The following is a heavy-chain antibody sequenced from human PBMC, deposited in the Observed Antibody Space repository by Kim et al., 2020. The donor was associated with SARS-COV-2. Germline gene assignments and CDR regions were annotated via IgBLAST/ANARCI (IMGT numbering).Heavy chain of an antibody. CDR2: IWYDGSNK. J-gene: IGHJ4*02. CDR3: ARETYYVFWSGYYSQFDH. D-gene: IGHD3-3*01. Sequence: GGSLRLSCAASGFTFSRYGMHWVRQAPGKGLEWVAVIWYDGSNKYYADSVKGRFTISRDNSKNTLYLQMNSLRAEDTAVYYCARETYYVFWSGYYSQFDHWGPGTLVTVSS. CDR1: GFTFSRYG. V-gene: IGHV3-33*01.